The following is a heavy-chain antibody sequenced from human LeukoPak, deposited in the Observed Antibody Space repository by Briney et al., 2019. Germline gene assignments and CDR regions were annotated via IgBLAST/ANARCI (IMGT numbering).Heavy chain of an antibody. CDR2: IWYDGSNK. CDR3: AKDAYYDSSGYQISGYYFDY. CDR1: GFTFSSYG. D-gene: IGHD3-22*01. Sequence: GRSLRLSCAASGFTFSSYGMHWVRQAPGKGLEWVAVIWYDGSNKYYADSVKGRFTISRDNSKNTLYLQMNSLRAEDTAVYYCAKDAYYDSSGYQISGYYFDYWGQGTLVTVSS. V-gene: IGHV3-33*06. J-gene: IGHJ4*02.